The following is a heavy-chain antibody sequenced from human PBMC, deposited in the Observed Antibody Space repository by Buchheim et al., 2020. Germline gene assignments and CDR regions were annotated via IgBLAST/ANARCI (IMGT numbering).Heavy chain of an antibody. CDR1: GFTFSSYG. D-gene: IGHD3-22*01. V-gene: IGHV3-33*08. CDR3: ARAFYDSSGYYYPIGAFDI. CDR2: IWYDGSNK. J-gene: IGHJ3*02. Sequence: QVQLVESGGGVVQPGRSLRLSCAASGFTFSSYGMHWVRQAPGKGLEWVAVIWYDGSNKYYADSVKGRFTISRDNSKNTLYLQMNSLRAEDTAVYYCARAFYDSSGYYYPIGAFDIWGQGT.